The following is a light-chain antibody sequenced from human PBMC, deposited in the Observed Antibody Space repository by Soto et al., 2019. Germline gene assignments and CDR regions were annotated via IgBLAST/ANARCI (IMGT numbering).Light chain of an antibody. CDR1: TSNIRNNF. CDR2: DDD. V-gene: IGLV1-51*01. J-gene: IGLJ2*01. Sequence: QSVLTQPPSVSAAPGQKVTISCSGSTSNIRNNFLSWYQQFPGTAPKLLIYDDDKRPSGIPDRFAGAKSGTSATLGITGLQTGDEANYYCATWDSSLSGQVFGGGTKLTVL. CDR3: ATWDSSLSGQV.